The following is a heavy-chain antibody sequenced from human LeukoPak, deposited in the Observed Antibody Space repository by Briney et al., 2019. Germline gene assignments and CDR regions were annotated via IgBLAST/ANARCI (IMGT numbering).Heavy chain of an antibody. Sequence: RGESLKISCKGSGYSFTSYWIGWVRQMPGKGLEWMGIIYPGDSDTRYSPSFQGQVTISADKSISTAYLQWSSLKASDTAMYYCARQLPTGTTGFDPWGQGTLVTVSS. CDR3: ARQLPTGTTGFDP. J-gene: IGHJ5*02. CDR2: IYPGDSDT. V-gene: IGHV5-51*01. CDR1: GYSFTSYW. D-gene: IGHD1-1*01.